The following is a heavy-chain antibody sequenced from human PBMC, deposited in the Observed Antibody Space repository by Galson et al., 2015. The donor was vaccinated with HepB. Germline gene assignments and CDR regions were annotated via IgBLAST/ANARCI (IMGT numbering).Heavy chain of an antibody. Sequence: SLRLSCAASGFTFSTYAMSWVRQAPGKGLEWVSDISDNGDSTYYADSVRGRFTIYRDNSKNTLYLQMNSLRVDDTAKYYCAKGRDGDSWYLFDYWGQGTLVTVSS. D-gene: IGHD6-13*01. CDR1: GFTFSTYA. CDR3: AKGRDGDSWYLFDY. V-gene: IGHV3-23*01. J-gene: IGHJ4*02. CDR2: ISDNGDST.